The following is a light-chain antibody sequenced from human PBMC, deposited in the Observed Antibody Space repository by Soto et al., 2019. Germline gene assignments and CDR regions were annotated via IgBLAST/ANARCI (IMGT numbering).Light chain of an antibody. CDR3: SSYTRSSTHV. Sequence: QSALTQPASVSGSPGQSITISCTGTSSDVGAYNFVSWYQQHPGKVPKLMLFDVSSRPSGVSDRFSGSKSGNPASLTISGPQAEDEGDYYCSSYTRSSTHVFGSGTKLTVL. CDR2: DVS. J-gene: IGLJ1*01. CDR1: SSDVGAYNF. V-gene: IGLV2-14*03.